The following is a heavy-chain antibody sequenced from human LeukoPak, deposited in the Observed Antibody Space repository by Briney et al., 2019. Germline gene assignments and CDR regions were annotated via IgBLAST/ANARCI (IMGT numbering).Heavy chain of an antibody. V-gene: IGHV3-21*06. CDR3: ARVRSIGWTYDGFDI. CDR2: MTGSGNYI. Sequence: GGSLKLSCAASGFTFTSYGINWVRQAPGKGLEWVSCMTGSGNYIYYADSVKGRFAISRDNAKSSAYLQMNSLRAEDTAMYYCARVRSIGWTYDGFDIWGQGTMVIVSS. D-gene: IGHD6-19*01. J-gene: IGHJ3*02. CDR1: GFTFTSYG.